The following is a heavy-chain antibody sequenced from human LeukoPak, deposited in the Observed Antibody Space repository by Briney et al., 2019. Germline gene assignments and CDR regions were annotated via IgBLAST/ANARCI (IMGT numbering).Heavy chain of an antibody. CDR2: IIPIFGTA. D-gene: IGHD2-21*02. V-gene: IGHV1-69*01. CDR1: GGTFSSYA. CDR3: ATRSPYCGGDCYYYYYGMDV. J-gene: IGHJ6*02. Sequence: GASVKVSCKASGGTFSSYAISWVRQAPGQGLEWMGGIIPIFGTANYAQKFQGRATITADESTSTAYMELSSLRSEDTAVYYCATRSPYCGGDCYYYYYGMDVWGQGTTVTVSS.